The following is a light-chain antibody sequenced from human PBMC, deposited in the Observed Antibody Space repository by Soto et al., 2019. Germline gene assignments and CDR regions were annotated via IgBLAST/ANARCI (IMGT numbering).Light chain of an antibody. J-gene: IGLJ1*01. CDR3: AAWDDSLSGFYV. Sequence: QSVLTQPPSASGTPGQRVTISCSGSSSNIGSNYVYWYQQLPGTAPKLLIYSNNQRPSGVPDPFSGSKSGTSASLAISGLRSEDEADYYCAAWDDSLSGFYVFGTGTKVNVL. CDR1: SSNIGSNY. V-gene: IGLV1-47*02. CDR2: SNN.